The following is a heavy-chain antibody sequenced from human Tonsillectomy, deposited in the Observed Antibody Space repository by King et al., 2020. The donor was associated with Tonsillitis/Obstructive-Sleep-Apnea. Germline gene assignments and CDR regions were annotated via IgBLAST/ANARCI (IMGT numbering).Heavy chain of an antibody. D-gene: IGHD3-22*01. Sequence: VKLVQSGAEVKKPGSSVKVSCKASGGTFSSYAISWVRQAPGQGLEWMGGIIPIFGTANYAQKFQGRVTITADESTSTAYMELSSLRSEDTAVYYCARGNTMIVVAKGEFDYWGQGTLVTVSS. J-gene: IGHJ4*02. V-gene: IGHV1-69*01. CDR1: GGTFSSYA. CDR2: IIPIFGTA. CDR3: ARGNTMIVVAKGEFDY.